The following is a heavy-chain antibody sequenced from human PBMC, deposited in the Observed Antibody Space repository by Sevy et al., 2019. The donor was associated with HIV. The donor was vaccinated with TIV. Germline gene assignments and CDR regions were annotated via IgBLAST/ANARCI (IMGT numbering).Heavy chain of an antibody. D-gene: IGHD4-4*01. CDR3: ARDLPPSATTVAHFDY. CDR2: IKQDGSEK. V-gene: IGHV3-7*01. CDR1: GFTFSSYW. Sequence: GSLRLSCAASGFTFSSYWMSWVRQAPGKGLEWVANIKQDGSEKYYVDSVKGRFTISRDNARNSLYLQMNSLRAEDTAVYYCARDLPPSATTVAHFDYWGQGTLVTVSS. J-gene: IGHJ4*02.